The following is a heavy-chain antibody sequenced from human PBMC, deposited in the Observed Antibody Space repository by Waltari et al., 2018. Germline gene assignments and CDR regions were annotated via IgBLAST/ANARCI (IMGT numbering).Heavy chain of an antibody. CDR2: IIPIVCTA. Sequence: QVQLVQSGAEVKKPGSSVKVSCKASGGTFSSYAISWVRQAPGQGLEWMGGIIPIVCTANYAQWFQSIGTITADESTSTAYKGLSSLRSEDTAVYYCARHPSPYYSDGAFDIWGQGTMVTVSS. J-gene: IGHJ3*02. V-gene: IGHV1-69*12. D-gene: IGHD4-4*01. CDR3: ARHPSPYYSDGAFDI. CDR1: GGTFSSYA.